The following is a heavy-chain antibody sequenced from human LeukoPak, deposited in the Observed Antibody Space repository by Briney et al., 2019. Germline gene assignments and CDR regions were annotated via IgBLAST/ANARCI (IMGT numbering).Heavy chain of an antibody. CDR3: ARDEAAPQDSLSDY. CDR2: ISGYNGKT. V-gene: IGHV1-18*04. J-gene: IGHJ4*02. CDR1: GYTFASYG. D-gene: IGHD2-15*01. Sequence: ASVKVSCKASGYTFASYGISWVRQAPGQGLEWMGWISGYNGKTNYAEKLQGRVTMTTDTSTSTAYMELRSLRSDDPAVYYCARDEAAPQDSLSDYWGQGTLVTVSS.